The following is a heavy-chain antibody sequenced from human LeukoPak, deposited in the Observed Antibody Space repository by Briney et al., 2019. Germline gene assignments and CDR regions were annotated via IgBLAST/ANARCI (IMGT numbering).Heavy chain of an antibody. CDR1: GGSISSSSYY. CDR3: AREDCSSTSCYVDY. J-gene: IGHJ4*02. CDR2: IYNTGST. D-gene: IGHD2-2*01. V-gene: IGHV4-39*02. Sequence: SETLSLTCTVAGGSISSSSYYWGWIRQPPGKGLEWIGSIYNTGSTYYNPSLKSRVTISVDTSKNQFSLKLSSVTAADTAVYYCAREDCSSTSCYVDYWGQGTLVTVSS.